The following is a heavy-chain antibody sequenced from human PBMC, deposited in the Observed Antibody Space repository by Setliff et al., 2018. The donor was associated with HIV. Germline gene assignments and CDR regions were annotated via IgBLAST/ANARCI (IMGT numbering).Heavy chain of an antibody. Sequence: PGGSLRLSCVASGFMFSDFGMHWVRQAPGKGLEWLAFAAFDGRNQIHAESVEGRVTISRDNAKNTLYLQLHSLRAEDAAVYYCAKSLSSGFALDALDLRGQGTKGTVSS. J-gene: IGHJ3*01. V-gene: IGHV3-30*02. CDR3: AKSLSSGFALDALDL. CDR2: AAFDGRNQ. D-gene: IGHD3-22*01. CDR1: GFMFSDFG.